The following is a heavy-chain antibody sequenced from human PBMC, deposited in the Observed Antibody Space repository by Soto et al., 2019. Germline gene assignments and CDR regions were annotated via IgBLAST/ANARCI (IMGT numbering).Heavy chain of an antibody. CDR1: SGSIINYY. V-gene: IGHV4-59*01. CDR2: IYYSGST. D-gene: IGHD1-26*01. J-gene: IGHJ3*01. Sequence: QVQLQESGPGLVKPSETLSLTCTVSSGSIINYYWSWIRQPPGKGLEWIGFIYYSGSTNYNSFLKSRSTMSVERSRQQLSLKPSSVTAGDTAIYYCASRLALATTTGDTFDLWGPGPRVTVSS. CDR3: ASRLALATTTGDTFDL.